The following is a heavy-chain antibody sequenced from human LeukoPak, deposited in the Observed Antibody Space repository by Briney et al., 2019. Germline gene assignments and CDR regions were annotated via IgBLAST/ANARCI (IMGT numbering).Heavy chain of an antibody. CDR3: ARFDYGDYDDAFDI. Sequence: GGSLRLSCAASGCTFNNYWMSWVRQAPGKGLEWVANIKQDGSEKYYADSVKGRFTISRDNVKNSLYLQMNSLSAEDTAVYYCARFDYGDYDDAFDIWGQGTMVTVSS. D-gene: IGHD4-17*01. CDR2: IKQDGSEK. CDR1: GCTFNNYW. J-gene: IGHJ3*02. V-gene: IGHV3-7*01.